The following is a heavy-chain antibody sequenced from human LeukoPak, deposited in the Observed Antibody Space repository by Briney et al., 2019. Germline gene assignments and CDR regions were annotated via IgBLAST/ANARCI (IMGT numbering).Heavy chain of an antibody. J-gene: IGHJ4*02. V-gene: IGHV4-34*01. CDR1: GGSFSGYY. CDR3: ARGPRGVIIKDY. CDR2: INHSGST. Sequence: NASETLSLTCAVYGGSFSGYYWSWIRQPPGKGLEWIGEINHSGSTNYNPSLKSRVTISVDTSKNQFSLKLSSVTAADTAVYYCARGPRGVIIKDYWDQGTLVTVSS. D-gene: IGHD3-10*01.